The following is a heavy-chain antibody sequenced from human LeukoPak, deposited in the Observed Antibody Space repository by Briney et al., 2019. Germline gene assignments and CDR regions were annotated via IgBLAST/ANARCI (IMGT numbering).Heavy chain of an antibody. CDR2: IWNDGSYE. J-gene: IGHJ4*02. CDR1: GFIFSNYG. Sequence: PGGSLRLSCAASGFIFSNYGMHWVRQAPGRGLEWVAVIWNDGSYEHYTDSVKGRFTISRDNSKNTLFLQLNSLRPEDTAVYYCAKPTWGSGSFLIDFWGREPWSPSRQ. CDR3: AKPTWGSGSFLIDF. V-gene: IGHV3-33*06. D-gene: IGHD1-26*01.